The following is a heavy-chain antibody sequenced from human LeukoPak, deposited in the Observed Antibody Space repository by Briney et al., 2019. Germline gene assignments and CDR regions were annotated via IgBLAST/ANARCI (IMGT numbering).Heavy chain of an antibody. CDR1: GGTFSSHA. D-gene: IGHD3-10*01. CDR3: ARRGDSFDAFDI. Sequence: ASVKVSCKASGGTFSSHAINWVRQAPGQGLEWMGRFISILGIADYAQKFQGRVTITADKSTSTAYMELSGLRSEDTAVYYCARRGDSFDAFDIWGQGTMVTVTS. J-gene: IGHJ3*02. V-gene: IGHV1-69*04. CDR2: FISILGIA.